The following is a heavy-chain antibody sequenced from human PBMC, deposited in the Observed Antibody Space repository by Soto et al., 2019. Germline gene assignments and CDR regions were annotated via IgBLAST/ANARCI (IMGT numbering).Heavy chain of an antibody. CDR3: ARFYSSSAGYYYGMDV. Sequence: GGSLRLSCAASGFTFSSYEMNWVRQAPGKGLEWVSYISSSGSTIYYADSVKGRFTISRDNAKNSLYLQMNSLRAEDTAVYYCARFYSSSAGYYYGMDVWGQGTTVTVSS. CDR1: GFTFSSYE. CDR2: ISSSGSTI. J-gene: IGHJ6*02. D-gene: IGHD6-6*01. V-gene: IGHV3-48*03.